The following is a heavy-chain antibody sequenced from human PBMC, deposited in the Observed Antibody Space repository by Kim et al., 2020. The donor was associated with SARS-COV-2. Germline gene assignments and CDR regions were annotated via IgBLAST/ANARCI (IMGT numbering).Heavy chain of an antibody. D-gene: IGHD3-10*01. CDR3: AREGIGSGSYYPSRYYYYGMDV. CDR1: GFTFSSYW. Sequence: WGSLRLSCAASGFTFSSYWMSWVRQAPGKGLEWVANIKQDGSEKYYVDSVKGRFTISRDNAKNSLYLQMNSLRAEDTAVYYCAREGIGSGSYYPSRYYYYGMDVWGQGTTVTVSS. J-gene: IGHJ6*02. V-gene: IGHV3-7*01. CDR2: IKQDGSEK.